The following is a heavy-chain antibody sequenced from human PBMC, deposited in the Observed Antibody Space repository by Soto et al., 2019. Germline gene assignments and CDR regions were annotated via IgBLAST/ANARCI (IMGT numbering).Heavy chain of an antibody. D-gene: IGHD7-27*01. V-gene: IGHV1-58*01. CDR1: GFTFTSSA. J-gene: IGHJ6*02. Sequence: QMQLVQSGPEVKKPGTSVKVSCKASGFTFTSSAVQWVRQSHGQRLEWIGWIVDGSGNTNYAQKFQERVTITRDMSKRTRSMELRSLRAEDTAGYYCAVDGRLGIYWGRYYYFGMDVWGQGTRVTVS. CDR3: AVDGRLGIYWGRYYYFGMDV. CDR2: IVDGSGNT.